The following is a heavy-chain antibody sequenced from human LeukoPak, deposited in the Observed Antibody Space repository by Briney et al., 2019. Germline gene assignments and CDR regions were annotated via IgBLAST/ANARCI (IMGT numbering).Heavy chain of an antibody. V-gene: IGHV3-21*01. D-gene: IGHD4-23*01. CDR1: GFTFSSYS. CDR3: ARDDYGGKGHGYFDL. Sequence: GGSLRLSCAASGFTFSSYSMNWVRQAPGKGLEWVSSISSSSSYIYYADSVKGRFTISRDNAKNSLYLQMNSLRAEDTAVYYCARDDYGGKGHGYFDLWGRGTLVTVSS. J-gene: IGHJ2*01. CDR2: ISSSSSYI.